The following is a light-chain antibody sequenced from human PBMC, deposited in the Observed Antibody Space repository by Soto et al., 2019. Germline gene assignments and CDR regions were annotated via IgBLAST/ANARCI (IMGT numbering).Light chain of an antibody. Sequence: EIVMTQSPATLSVSPGERATLSCRASQSVSSNLAWYQQKPGQAPRLLIYGASTRATGIPARFSGSGSGTAFTLTISSLQSEDFAVSYCQQYNHWPPTFGQGTKLEIK. V-gene: IGKV3-15*01. CDR2: GAS. CDR3: QQYNHWPPT. CDR1: QSVSSN. J-gene: IGKJ2*01.